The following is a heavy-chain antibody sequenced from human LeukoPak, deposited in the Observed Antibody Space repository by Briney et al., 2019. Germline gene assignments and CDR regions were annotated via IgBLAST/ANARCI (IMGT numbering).Heavy chain of an antibody. Sequence: GASVKVSCKASGYTFTSYGISWVRQAPGQGLEWIGWISAYNGNTNYAQKLQGRVTMTTDTSTSTAYMELRSLRSDDTAVYYCARDGAGDYTYYYYGMDVWGQRTTVTVSS. V-gene: IGHV1-18*01. D-gene: IGHD4-17*01. CDR3: ARDGAGDYTYYYYGMDV. J-gene: IGHJ6*02. CDR1: GYTFTSYG. CDR2: ISAYNGNT.